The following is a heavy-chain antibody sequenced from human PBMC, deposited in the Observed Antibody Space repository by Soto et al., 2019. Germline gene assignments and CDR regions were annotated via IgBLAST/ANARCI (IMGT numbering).Heavy chain of an antibody. V-gene: IGHV2-70*01. J-gene: IGHJ4*02. CDR2: IDWDDDK. CDR3: SRIRYYDSSGYYTGYYFDY. Sequence: PGPTLVNPTQTLTLTCTFSGFSLSTSGMCVSWIRQPPGKALEWLALIDWDDDKYYSTSLKTRLTIYKDTSKKQEILTMTNMNSVDTATFFFSRIRYYDSSGYYTGYYFDYWGQGTLVTVSS. D-gene: IGHD3-22*01. CDR1: GFSLSTSGMC.